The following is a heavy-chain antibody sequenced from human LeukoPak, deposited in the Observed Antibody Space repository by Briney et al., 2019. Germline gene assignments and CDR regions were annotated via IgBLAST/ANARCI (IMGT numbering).Heavy chain of an antibody. CDR3: ARDLNYYDSSGGLDY. D-gene: IGHD3-22*01. V-gene: IGHV3-30-3*01. Sequence: PGGSLRLSCAASGFTFSSYAMHWVRQAPGKGLEWVAVISYDGSNKYYADPVKGRFTISRDNSKNTLYLQMNSLRAEDTAVYYCARDLNYYDSSGGLDYWGQGTLVTVSS. J-gene: IGHJ4*02. CDR2: ISYDGSNK. CDR1: GFTFSSYA.